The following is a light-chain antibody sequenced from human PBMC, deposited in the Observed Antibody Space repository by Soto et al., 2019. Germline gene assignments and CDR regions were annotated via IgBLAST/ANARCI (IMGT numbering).Light chain of an antibody. CDR3: GAWDNNLSGV. CDR2: DNN. V-gene: IGLV1-51*01. Sequence: QSVLTQPPSVSAAPGQKVTISCSGSSSNIGDNFVSWYQQLPGTAPKLLIYDNNKRPSGIPDRFSGSKSGTSATLGITGLQTGDEADYYCGAWDNNLSGVFGGGTKLTVL. J-gene: IGLJ2*01. CDR1: SSNIGDNF.